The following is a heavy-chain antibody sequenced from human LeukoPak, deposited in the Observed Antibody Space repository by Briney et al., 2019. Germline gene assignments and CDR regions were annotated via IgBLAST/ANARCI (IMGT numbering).Heavy chain of an antibody. Sequence: GGSLRLSCAASGFTLSSYAMHWVCQAPGKGLEWVAVISYDGSNKYYADSVKGRFTISRDNSKNTLYLQMNSLRAEDTAVYYCARSGGYCSSTSCRASYYYYGMDVWGKGTTVTVSS. V-gene: IGHV3-30*04. CDR2: ISYDGSNK. CDR3: ARSGGYCSSTSCRASYYYYGMDV. D-gene: IGHD2-2*01. CDR1: GFTLSSYA. J-gene: IGHJ6*04.